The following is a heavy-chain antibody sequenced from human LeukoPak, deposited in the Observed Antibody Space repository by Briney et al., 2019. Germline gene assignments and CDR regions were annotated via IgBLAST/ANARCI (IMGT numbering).Heavy chain of an antibody. V-gene: IGHV4-39*01. D-gene: IGHD3-22*01. Sequence: PSETLSLTCTVSGGSISSSSYYWGWIRQPPGKGLEWIGSIYYSGSTYYNPSLKSRVTISVDTSKNQFSLKLSSVTAADTAVYYCARTGGVYDSSGYIVDYWGQGTLVTVSS. CDR2: IYYSGST. CDR1: GGSISSSSYY. J-gene: IGHJ4*02. CDR3: ARTGGVYDSSGYIVDY.